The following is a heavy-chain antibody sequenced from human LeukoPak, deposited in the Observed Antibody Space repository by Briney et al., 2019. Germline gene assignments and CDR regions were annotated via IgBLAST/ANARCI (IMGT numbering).Heavy chain of an antibody. Sequence: GGSLRLSCAASGFTFSSYAMSWVRQAPGKGLEHVSTIGSDGSGTYYADSVKDRFIISRDNSKNAVYLQMSSLRPEDTAVYYCVSPVFINFWGQGTLVTVSS. V-gene: IGHV3-64D*06. CDR1: GFTFSSYA. CDR3: VSPVFINF. D-gene: IGHD1-14*01. J-gene: IGHJ4*01. CDR2: IGSDGSGT.